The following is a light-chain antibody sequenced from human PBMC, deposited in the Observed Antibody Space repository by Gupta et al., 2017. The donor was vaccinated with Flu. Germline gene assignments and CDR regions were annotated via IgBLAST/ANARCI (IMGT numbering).Light chain of an antibody. CDR1: KSLLDSDDGNTY. J-gene: IGKJ2*03. V-gene: IGKV2-40*01. CDR2: SLS. Sequence: DIVMTQTPPSLPVTPGESASISCRSSKSLLDSDDGNTYLDWYLQKPGQSPQLLIYSLSYRASGVPDRFSGSGSGTNFTLKINKVKAEDIGSYHCMQRVEIPYSFGQGTKLEIK. CDR3: MQRVEIPYS.